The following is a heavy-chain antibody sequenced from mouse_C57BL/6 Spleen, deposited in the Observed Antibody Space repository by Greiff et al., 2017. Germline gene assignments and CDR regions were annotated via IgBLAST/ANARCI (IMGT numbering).Heavy chain of an antibody. CDR3: ATYDLYYYAMDY. J-gene: IGHJ4*01. CDR1: GYTFTDYY. D-gene: IGHD2-4*01. V-gene: IGHV1-19*01. CDR2: INPYNGGT. Sequence: EVQLQQSGPVLVKPGASVKMSCKASGYTFTDYYMNWVKQSHGKSLEWIGVINPYNGGTSYNQKFKGKATLTVDKSSSTAYMELNSLTSEDSAVYYCATYDLYYYAMDYWGQGTSVTVSS.